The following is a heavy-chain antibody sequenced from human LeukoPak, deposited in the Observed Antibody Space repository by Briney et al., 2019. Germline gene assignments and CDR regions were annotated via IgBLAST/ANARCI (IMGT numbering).Heavy chain of an antibody. Sequence: GSSVKVSCKASGGTFSSYAISWVRQAPGQELEWMGGIIPIFGTANYAQKFQGRVTITADESTSTAYMELSSLRSEDTAVYYCARGRGGFGEFRVYYFDYWGQGTLVTVSS. D-gene: IGHD3-10*01. CDR3: ARGRGGFGEFRVYYFDY. CDR2: IIPIFGTA. J-gene: IGHJ4*02. CDR1: GGTFSSYA. V-gene: IGHV1-69*01.